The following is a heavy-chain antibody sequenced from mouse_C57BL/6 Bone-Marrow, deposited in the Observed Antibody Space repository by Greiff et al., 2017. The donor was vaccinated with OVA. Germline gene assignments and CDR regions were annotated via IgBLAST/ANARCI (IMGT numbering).Heavy chain of an antibody. CDR2: IDPSDSYT. Sequence: QVQLKQPGAELVMPGASVKLSCKASGYTFTSYWMHWVKQRPGQGLEWIGEIDPSDSYTNYNQKFKGKSTLTVDKSSSTAYMQLSSLTSEDSEVYYCARLEDPWYFDVWGTGTTVTVSS. V-gene: IGHV1-69*01. CDR3: ARLEDPWYFDV. J-gene: IGHJ1*03. CDR1: GYTFTSYW.